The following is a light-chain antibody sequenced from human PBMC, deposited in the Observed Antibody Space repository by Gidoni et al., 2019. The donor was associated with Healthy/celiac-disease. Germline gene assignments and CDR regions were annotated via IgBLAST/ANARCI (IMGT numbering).Light chain of an antibody. CDR2: DVS. CDR1: QAIRNN. Sequence: DIQMTQSPSSLSASVGDRVTITCQATQAIRNNLNWYQYKPGKAPHLLIYDVSKLERGVPSRFSGSGSGTDFTVTISDLQPEDVATYYCQHYDSLPVTFGGXTKVEIE. J-gene: IGKJ4*01. CDR3: QHYDSLPVT. V-gene: IGKV1-33*01.